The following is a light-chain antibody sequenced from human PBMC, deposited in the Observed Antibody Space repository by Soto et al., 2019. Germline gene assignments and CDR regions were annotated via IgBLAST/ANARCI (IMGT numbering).Light chain of an antibody. CDR1: QSVSSSY. CDR3: QQSGCPLNR. V-gene: IGKV3-20*01. Sequence: CLSPGAIAHISCRASQSVSSSYLAWYQQKPGQAPRLLIYGASSGATGIPDRFSGSGSGTDFTLTISCLEPEDFTVHCCQQSGCPLNRLGQRTRLAIK. CDR2: GAS. J-gene: IGKJ5*01.